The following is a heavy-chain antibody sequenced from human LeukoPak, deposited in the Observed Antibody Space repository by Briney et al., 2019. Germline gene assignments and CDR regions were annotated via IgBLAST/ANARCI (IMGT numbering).Heavy chain of an antibody. CDR3: ARWAGSYGHTYYFDY. D-gene: IGHD5-18*01. V-gene: IGHV3-7*01. CDR2: IKQDGSEK. Sequence: GGSLRLSCAASGFTFSNYWMSWVRQAPGKGLQWVANIKQDGSEKYYVDSVKGRFTISRDNAKKSLYLQMNSLRAEDTAVYYCARWAGSYGHTYYFDYWGQGTLVTVSS. CDR1: GFTFSNYW. J-gene: IGHJ4*02.